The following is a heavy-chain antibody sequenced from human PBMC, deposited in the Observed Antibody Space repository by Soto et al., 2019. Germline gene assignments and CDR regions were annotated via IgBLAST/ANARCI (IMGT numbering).Heavy chain of an antibody. CDR1: GGTFSSYA. D-gene: IGHD5-12*01. V-gene: IGHV1-69*12. Sequence: QVQLVQSGAEVKKPGSSVKVSCKASGGTFSSYAISWVRQAPGQGLEWMGGIIPIFGTAKHAQKFQGRVTITADESTTTAYMELSSLRSEDTAVYYCARNGDGYNTGADYWGQGTLVTVSS. CDR2: IIPIFGTA. J-gene: IGHJ4*02. CDR3: ARNGDGYNTGADY.